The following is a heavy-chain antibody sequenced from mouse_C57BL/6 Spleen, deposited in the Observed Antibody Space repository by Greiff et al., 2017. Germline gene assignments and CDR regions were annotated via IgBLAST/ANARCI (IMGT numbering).Heavy chain of an antibody. CDR2: IYPGDGDT. Sequence: QVQLQQSGPELVKPGASVKISCKASGYAFSSSWMNWVKQRPGKGLEWIGRIYPGDGDTNYNGKFKGKATLTADKSSSTAYMQLSSLTSEDSAVYFCARSWDVRDFDYWGQGTTLTVSS. CDR1: GYAFSSSW. J-gene: IGHJ2*01. D-gene: IGHD4-1*01. V-gene: IGHV1-82*01. CDR3: ARSWDVRDFDY.